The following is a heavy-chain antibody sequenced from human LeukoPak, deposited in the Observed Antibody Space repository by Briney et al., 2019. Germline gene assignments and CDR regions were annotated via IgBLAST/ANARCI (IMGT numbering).Heavy chain of an antibody. V-gene: IGHV4-34*01. CDR2: INHSGST. J-gene: IGHJ1*01. Sequence: SETLSLTCAVYGGSFSGYYWSWIRQPPGKGLEWIGEINHSGSTNYNPSLKSRVTISVDTSKNQFSLKLSSVTAADTAVYYCARIYCSGGSCRPEYFQHWGQGTLVTVSS. D-gene: IGHD2-15*01. CDR1: GGSFSGYY. CDR3: ARIYCSGGSCRPEYFQH.